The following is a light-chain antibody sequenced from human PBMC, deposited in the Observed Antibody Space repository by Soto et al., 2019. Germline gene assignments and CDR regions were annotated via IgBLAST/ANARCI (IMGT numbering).Light chain of an antibody. CDR3: QQYGGSPRT. Sequence: DTVLTQSPDILSLSPGERATLSCRTSQYIRNNYLAWYQQRAGQAPRLLIYGASNRADGIPDRFSGSGYGTDFALTISRLEPEDFAVYYCQQYGGSPRTFGQGTKLEIK. CDR1: QYIRNNY. CDR2: GAS. J-gene: IGKJ2*01. V-gene: IGKV3-20*01.